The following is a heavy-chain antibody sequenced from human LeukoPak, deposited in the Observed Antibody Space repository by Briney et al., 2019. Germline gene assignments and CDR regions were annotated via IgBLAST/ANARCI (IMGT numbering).Heavy chain of an antibody. CDR2: ISHSGST. D-gene: IGHD3-10*01. Sequence: SETLSLTCGVSGYSISSAYSWGWIRPPPGKGLEWIGSISHSGSTYYNPSLKSRVSMSVDTSKNQFSLRLTSLTAADTAVYYCAKEVRPTLDYYYYYMDVWGKGTTVTVSS. V-gene: IGHV4-38-2*02. CDR3: AKEVRPTLDYYYYYMDV. CDR1: GYSISSAYS. J-gene: IGHJ6*03.